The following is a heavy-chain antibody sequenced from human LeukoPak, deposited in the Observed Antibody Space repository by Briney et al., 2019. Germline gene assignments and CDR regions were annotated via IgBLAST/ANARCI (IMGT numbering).Heavy chain of an antibody. Sequence: KPSETLSLTCTVSGGSISSYYWSWIRQPPGKGLEWIGNIYYSGSTNYNPSLKSRVTISIDTSKNQFSLKLSSVTAADTAVYYCARDLVTVTKGFDIWGQGTMVSVSS. V-gene: IGHV4-59*01. CDR1: GGSISSYY. CDR2: IYYSGST. CDR3: ARDLVTVTKGFDI. J-gene: IGHJ3*02. D-gene: IGHD4-17*01.